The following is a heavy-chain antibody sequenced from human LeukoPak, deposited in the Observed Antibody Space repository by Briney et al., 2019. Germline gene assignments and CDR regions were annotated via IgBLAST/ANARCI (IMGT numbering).Heavy chain of an antibody. Sequence: SVKVSCKASGYTFTSYDINWVRQATGQGLEWMGGIIPIFGTANYAQKFQGRVTITADESTSTAYMELSSLRSEDTAVYYCARDRGEYSSSPGGMDVWAKGPRSPSP. CDR3: ARDRGEYSSSPGGMDV. V-gene: IGHV1-69*13. CDR2: IIPIFGTA. J-gene: IGHJ6*02. CDR1: GYTFTSYD. D-gene: IGHD6-6*01.